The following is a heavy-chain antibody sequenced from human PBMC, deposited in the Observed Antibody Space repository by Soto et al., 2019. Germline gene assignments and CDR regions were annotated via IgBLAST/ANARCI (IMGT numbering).Heavy chain of an antibody. Sequence: PGESLKISCKGSGYSFTSYWIGWVRQMPGKGLEWMGIIYPGDSDTRYSPSFQGQVTISADKSISTAYLQWSSLKASDTAMYYCATRVGGYYDSSGYYYGYFDYWGQGTLVTVSS. V-gene: IGHV5-51*01. CDR2: IYPGDSDT. CDR3: ATRVGGYYDSSGYYYGYFDY. CDR1: GYSFTSYW. J-gene: IGHJ4*02. D-gene: IGHD3-22*01.